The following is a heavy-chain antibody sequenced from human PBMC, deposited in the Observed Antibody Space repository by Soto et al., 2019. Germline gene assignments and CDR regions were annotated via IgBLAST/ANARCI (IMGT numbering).Heavy chain of an antibody. CDR2: INPNGGGT. Sequence: QVQLVQSGAEVKKPGASVKVSCKASGYTFTGYYMHWVRQAPGQGLEWMGWINPNGGGTNYAQKFQGWVTMTRDTSISTAYMELSRLRSDDTAVYYGARTTGRYYYGMDVWGQGTTVTVSS. J-gene: IGHJ6*02. CDR1: GYTFTGYY. CDR3: ARTTGRYYYGMDV. D-gene: IGHD3-9*01. V-gene: IGHV1-2*04.